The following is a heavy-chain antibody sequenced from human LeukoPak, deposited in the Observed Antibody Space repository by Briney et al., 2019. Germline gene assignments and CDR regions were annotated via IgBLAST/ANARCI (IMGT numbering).Heavy chain of an antibody. Sequence: PSETLSLTCTVSGDSISGSNSFWGWIRRPPGKGLEWIGHVFYSGSSYYNPSLKSRVTISVDTSENQLSLRLSSLTATDTAIYYCARRGITYSTSFFNSWGQGPLVTVSS. J-gene: IGHJ4*02. CDR1: GDSISGSNSF. V-gene: IGHV4-39*01. D-gene: IGHD6-13*01. CDR2: VFYSGSS. CDR3: ARRGITYSTSFFNS.